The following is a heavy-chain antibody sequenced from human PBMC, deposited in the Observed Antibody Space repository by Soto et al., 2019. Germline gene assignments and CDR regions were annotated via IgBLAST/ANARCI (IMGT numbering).Heavy chain of an antibody. CDR3: VRGASLNFDY. CDR2: IWYDGSRK. J-gene: IGHJ4*02. Sequence: GGSLRLSCAASGFTFSIYGMHWVRQAPGKGLEWVAVIWYDGSRKYYADSVKGRFTISRDDAKNSLYLQMNSLRAEDTAFYYCVRGASLNFDYWGQGTLVTVSS. CDR1: GFTFSIYG. D-gene: IGHD1-26*01. V-gene: IGHV3-33*01.